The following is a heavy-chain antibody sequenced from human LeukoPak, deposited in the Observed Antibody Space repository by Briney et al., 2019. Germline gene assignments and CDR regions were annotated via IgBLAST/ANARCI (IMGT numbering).Heavy chain of an antibody. CDR3: ARGGYGDYYDAFDI. CDR1: GFTFSSYD. Sequence: GGSLRLSCAASGFTFSSYDMHWVRQAPGKGLEWVSAIGTAGDTYYPGSVKGRFTISRENAKNSLYLQMNSLRAGDTAVYYCARGGYGDYYDAFDIWGQGTMVTVSS. CDR2: IGTAGDT. D-gene: IGHD4-17*01. V-gene: IGHV3-13*01. J-gene: IGHJ3*02.